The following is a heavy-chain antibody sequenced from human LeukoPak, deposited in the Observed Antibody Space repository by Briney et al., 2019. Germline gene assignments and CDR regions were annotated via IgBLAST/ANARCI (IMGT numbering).Heavy chain of an antibody. J-gene: IGHJ4*02. D-gene: IGHD4-11*01. V-gene: IGHV4-39*01. CDR1: GGSISSSSYS. Sequence: SETLSLTCTVSGGSISSSSYSWGWIRQPPGKGLEWIGSIYYSGSTYYNPSLKSRVTISVDTSKNQFSLKLSSVTAADTAVYYCARHDYSNYYFDYWGQGTLVTVSS. CDR3: ARHDYSNYYFDY. CDR2: IYYSGST.